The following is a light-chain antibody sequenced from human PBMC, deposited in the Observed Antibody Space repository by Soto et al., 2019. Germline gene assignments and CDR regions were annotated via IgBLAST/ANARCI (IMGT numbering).Light chain of an antibody. CDR2: STS. CDR1: QSISTS. CDR3: QQSYSTPYT. J-gene: IGKJ2*01. V-gene: IGKV1-39*01. Sequence: DIQMTQSPSSLSASVGDRVTITCRASQSISTSLNWYQQKPGKAPNLLIYSTSSLQSGVPSRFSGSGSGTDVTLTISSLQPEDFATYYCQQSYSTPYTFGQGTKLEIK.